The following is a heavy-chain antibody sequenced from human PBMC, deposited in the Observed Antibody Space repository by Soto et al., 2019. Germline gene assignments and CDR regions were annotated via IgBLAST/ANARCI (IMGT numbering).Heavy chain of an antibody. CDR3: FPLPYLGPFYI. CDR2: IYGDDDK. CDR1: GVSLSTIAVG. V-gene: IGHV2-5*02. D-gene: IGHD7-27*01. Sequence: QITLKESGPTLVKPTQTLKLTCNFSGVSLSTIAVGVGWIRQPPGKALEWLALIYGDDDKLYSPSLKSRLTITKDTSQNHVVLIMTNMGPRYISHYYCFPLPYLGPFYIWGQGTMVTVSS. J-gene: IGHJ3*02.